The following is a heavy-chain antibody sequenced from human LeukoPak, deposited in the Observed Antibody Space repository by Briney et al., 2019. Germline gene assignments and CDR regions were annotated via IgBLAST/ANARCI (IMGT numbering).Heavy chain of an antibody. CDR3: AKDSAKKYDDY. D-gene: IGHD2/OR15-2a*01. CDR1: GFIFSNYW. J-gene: IGHJ4*02. V-gene: IGHV3-7*03. CDR2: IKEDGSEK. Sequence: GGSLRLSCAASGFIFSNYWMTWVRQAPGKGLEWVANIKEDGSEKYYVDSVKGRFTISRDNSKNTLYLQMNGLRAEDTAVYYCAKDSAKKYDDYWGQGTLVTVSS.